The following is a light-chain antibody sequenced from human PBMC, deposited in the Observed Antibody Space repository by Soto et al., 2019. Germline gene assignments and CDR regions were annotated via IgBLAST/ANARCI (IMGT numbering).Light chain of an antibody. J-gene: IGKJ1*01. V-gene: IGKV3-20*01. CDR1: QSVTSNF. Sequence: EIVLTQSPGTLSLSPGERATLSCRASQSVTSNFLAWYQQKPGQAPRLLIYGASRRAPGIPDRFSGSGSGTDFTLTISRLEPEDFAVYYCQQYGSSPRTFGQGTKVELK. CDR2: GAS. CDR3: QQYGSSPRT.